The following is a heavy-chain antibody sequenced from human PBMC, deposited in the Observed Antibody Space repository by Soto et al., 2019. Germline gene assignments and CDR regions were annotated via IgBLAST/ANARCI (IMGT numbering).Heavy chain of an antibody. CDR1: GFTFSNCV. V-gene: IGHV3-23*01. J-gene: IGHJ4*02. CDR3: AKDGGYDYVWGSFRYGY. Sequence: EVQLLESGGGLVQPGGSLRLSCAASGFTFSNCVMSWVRQAPGKGLEWVSAISGSGGSTYYADSVTGRFTISSDNAKSTLYLQMDSLRAEDTAVYYCAKDGGYDYVWGSFRYGYCGQGTLVTVSS. CDR2: ISGSGGST. D-gene: IGHD3-16*02.